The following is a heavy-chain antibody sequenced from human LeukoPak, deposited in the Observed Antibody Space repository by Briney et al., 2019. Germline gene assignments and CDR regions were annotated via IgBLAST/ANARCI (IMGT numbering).Heavy chain of an antibody. CDR2: IYPGDSDT. V-gene: IGHV5-51*01. J-gene: IGHJ4*02. D-gene: IGHD4-11*01. CDR1: GYSFTSYW. Sequence: HGESLKISCKGSGYSFTSYWIGWVRQMPGKGLEWMGIIYPGDSDTRYSPSFQGQVTISADKSISTAYLQWSSLKASDTAMYYCARHRTVEHDYSNIDYWGQGTLVTVSS. CDR3: ARHRTVEHDYSNIDY.